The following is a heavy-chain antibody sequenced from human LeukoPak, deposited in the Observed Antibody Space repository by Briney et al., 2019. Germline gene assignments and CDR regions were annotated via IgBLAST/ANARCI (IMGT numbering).Heavy chain of an antibody. D-gene: IGHD6-13*01. CDR2: IYYSGST. CDR1: GYSISSGYY. J-gene: IGHJ5*02. V-gene: IGHV4-61*01. Sequence: SETLSLTCTVSGYSISSGYYWGWIRQPPGKGLEWIGYIYYSGSTNYNPSLKSRVTISVDTSKNQFSLRLTSVTAADTAVYYCARQEQQLIYNWFDPWGQGTLVTVSS. CDR3: ARQEQQLIYNWFDP.